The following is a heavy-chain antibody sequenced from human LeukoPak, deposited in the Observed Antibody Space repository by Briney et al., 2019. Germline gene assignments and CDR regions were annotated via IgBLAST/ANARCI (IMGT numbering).Heavy chain of an antibody. Sequence: PGGSLRLSCAASGFTVSSNYMSWVRRAPGKGLEWVSVIYSGGSTYYADSVKGRFTISRDNSKNTLYLQMNSLRAEDTAVYYCARTAPYSRAFDIWGQGTMVTVSS. CDR1: GFTVSSNY. J-gene: IGHJ3*02. V-gene: IGHV3-53*01. CDR3: ARTAPYSRAFDI. CDR2: IYSGGST. D-gene: IGHD1-26*01.